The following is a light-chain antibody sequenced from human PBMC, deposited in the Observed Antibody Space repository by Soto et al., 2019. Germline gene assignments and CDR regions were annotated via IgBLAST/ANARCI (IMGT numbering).Light chain of an antibody. J-gene: IGLJ2*01. CDR2: EGS. Sequence: QSALTQPASVSGSPGQSITISCNGTSSDIGSYNLVSWYQQHPGKAPKLMIYEGSKRPAGVYNRFSGSKSGNTSSLTISGLQAEDEAYYYCCSFVGSGTIFGGGTKRTVL. CDR3: CSFVGSGTI. CDR1: SSDIGSYNL. V-gene: IGLV2-23*01.